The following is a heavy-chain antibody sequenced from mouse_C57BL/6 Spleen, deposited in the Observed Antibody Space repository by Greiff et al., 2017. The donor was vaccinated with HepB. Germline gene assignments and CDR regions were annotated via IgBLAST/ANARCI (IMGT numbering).Heavy chain of an antibody. J-gene: IGHJ3*01. CDR2: INPNNGGT. CDR1: GYTFTDYN. CDR3: ARRAHYYSNYVAWFAY. Sequence: EVQLQQSGPELVKPGASVKIPCKASGYTFTDYNMDWVKQSHGKSLEWIGDINPNNGGTIYNQKFKGKATLTVDKSSSTAYMELRSLTSEDTAVYYCARRAHYYSNYVAWFAYWGQGTLVTVSA. D-gene: IGHD2-5*01. V-gene: IGHV1-18*01.